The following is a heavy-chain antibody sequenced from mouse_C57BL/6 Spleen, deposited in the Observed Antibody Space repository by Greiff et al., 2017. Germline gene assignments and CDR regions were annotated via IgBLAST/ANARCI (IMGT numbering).Heavy chain of an antibody. V-gene: IGHV1-61*01. J-gene: IGHJ2*01. CDR3: ARSGIYDGYYKNYCDY. CDR2: IYPSDSET. Sequence: VQLQQPGAELVRPGSSVKLSCKASGYTFTSYWMDWVKQRTGQGLEWIGNIYPSDSETHYNQKFKDKATLTVDKSSSTAYMQLSSLTSEDSAVYYCARSGIYDGYYKNYCDYWGQGTTLTVSS. D-gene: IGHD2-3*01. CDR1: GYTFTSYW.